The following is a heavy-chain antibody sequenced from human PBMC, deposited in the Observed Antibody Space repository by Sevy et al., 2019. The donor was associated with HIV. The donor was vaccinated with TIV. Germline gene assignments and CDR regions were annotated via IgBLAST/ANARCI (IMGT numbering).Heavy chain of an antibody. V-gene: IGHV3-23*01. D-gene: IGHD1-26*01. J-gene: IGHJ4*02. CDR3: AKDCGRGSCHYFDY. CDR2: ISGSGGST. Sequence: GGSLRLSCAASEFTFSSYAMSWVRQAPGKGLEWVSAISGSGGSTYYADSVKGRFTISRDNSKNTLYLQMNSLRAEDTAVYYCAKDCGRGSCHYFDYRGQGTLVTVSS. CDR1: EFTFSSYA.